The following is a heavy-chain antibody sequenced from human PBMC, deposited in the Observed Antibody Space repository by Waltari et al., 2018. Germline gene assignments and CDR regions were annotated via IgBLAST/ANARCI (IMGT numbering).Heavy chain of an antibody. V-gene: IGHV4-39*01. CDR2: IYYSGST. Sequence: QLQLQESGPGLVKPSETLSLTCTVSGGSISSSSYYWGWIRQPPGKGLEWIGSIYYSGSTYYNPALKSRVTISVDTSKNQFSLKLSSVTAADTAVYYCARLLDPYSSSPYYYYGMDVWGQGTTVTVSS. D-gene: IGHD6-13*01. CDR3: ARLLDPYSSSPYYYYGMDV. CDR1: GGSISSSSYY. J-gene: IGHJ6*02.